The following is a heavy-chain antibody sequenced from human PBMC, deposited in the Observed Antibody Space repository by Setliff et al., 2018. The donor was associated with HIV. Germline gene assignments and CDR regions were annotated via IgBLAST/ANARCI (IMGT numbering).Heavy chain of an antibody. D-gene: IGHD5-12*01. J-gene: IGHJ4*02. CDR2: IIPIFGTS. V-gene: IGHV1-69*13. Sequence: GASVKVSCKASGGTFSSYAISWVRQAPGQGLEWMGGIIPIFGTSNNAQKFQGRVTITADESTRTVYMELTSLRSDDTAVYYCAIDVIGGWLRPMPDFWGPGTLVTVSS. CDR1: GGTFSSYA. CDR3: AIDVIGGWLRPMPDF.